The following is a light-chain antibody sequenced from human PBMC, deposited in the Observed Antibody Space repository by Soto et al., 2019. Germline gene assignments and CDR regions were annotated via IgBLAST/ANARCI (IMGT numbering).Light chain of an antibody. CDR3: LLFYSGPGI. J-gene: IGLJ2*01. V-gene: IGLV7-46*01. CDR2: HTS. Sequence: QAVVTQEPSLTVSPGETVTLTCGSSTGAVTSGHYSYWFQQKPGQAPRTLINHTSNNHSWTPARFSGSLFGGKASLTLSGAQLEDGAEYFCLLFYSGPGIFGGGT. CDR1: TGAVTSGHY.